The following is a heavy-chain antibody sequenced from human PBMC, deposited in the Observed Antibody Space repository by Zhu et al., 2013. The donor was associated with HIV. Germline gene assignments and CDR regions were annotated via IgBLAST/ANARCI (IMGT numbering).Heavy chain of an antibody. J-gene: IGHJ6*03. CDR3: ARSGSYQVGYYYYYMDV. CDR2: IYYSGST. V-gene: IGHV4-39*07. CDR1: GGSISSSSYY. D-gene: IGHD1-26*01. Sequence: QLQESGPGLVKPSETLSLTCTVSGGSISSSSYYWGWIRQPPGKGLEWIGSIYYSGSTYYNPSLKSRVTISVDTSKNQFSLKLSSVTAADTAVYYCARSGSYQVGYYYYYMDVWGKGTTVTVSS.